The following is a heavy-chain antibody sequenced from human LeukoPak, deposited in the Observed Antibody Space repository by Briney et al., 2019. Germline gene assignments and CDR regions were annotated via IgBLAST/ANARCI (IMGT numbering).Heavy chain of an antibody. CDR2: ISAYNGNT. CDR3: ARDWGIAAAGIDWFDP. V-gene: IGHV1-18*01. J-gene: IGHJ5*02. CDR1: GYTFTSYG. D-gene: IGHD6-13*01. Sequence: ASVKVSCKASGYTFTSYGISWVRQAPGQGLEWMGWISAYNGNTNYAQKLQGRVTMTTDTSTSTAYMELRSLRSDDTAVYYCARDWGIAAAGIDWFDPWGQGTLVTVSS.